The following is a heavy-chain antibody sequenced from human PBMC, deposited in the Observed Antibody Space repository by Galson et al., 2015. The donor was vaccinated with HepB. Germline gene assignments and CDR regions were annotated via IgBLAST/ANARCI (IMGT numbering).Heavy chain of an antibody. Sequence: SLRLSCAASGFTFSSYAMSWVRQAPGKGLEWVSTISNSGETIYYADSVKGRFTISRDNSKNTLSVQMNSLRAEDAAVYYCAKGVGGHPKTSLDYWGQGTLVIGAS. V-gene: IGHV3-23*01. CDR2: ISNSGETI. CDR3: AKGVGGHPKTSLDY. J-gene: IGHJ4*02. D-gene: IGHD4-23*01. CDR1: GFTFSSYA.